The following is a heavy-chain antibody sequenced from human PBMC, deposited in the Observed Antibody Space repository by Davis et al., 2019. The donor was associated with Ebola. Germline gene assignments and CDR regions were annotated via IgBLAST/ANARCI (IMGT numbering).Heavy chain of an antibody. CDR1: GGSISNYY. J-gene: IGHJ6*02. V-gene: IGHV4-59*01. CDR3: ARGPAYSSSSPYYYYGMDV. CDR2: IYYSGNT. Sequence: GSLRLSCTVSGGSISNYYWSWIRQPPGKGLEWIGYIYYSGNTNYNPSLKSRVTISVDTSKNQFSLKLSSVTAADTAVYYCARGPAYSSSSPYYYYGMDVWGQGTTVTGSS. D-gene: IGHD6-6*01.